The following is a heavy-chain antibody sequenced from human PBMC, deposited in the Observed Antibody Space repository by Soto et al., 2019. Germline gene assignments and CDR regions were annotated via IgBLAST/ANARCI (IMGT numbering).Heavy chain of an antibody. CDR1: GGSFSGYY. V-gene: IGHV4-34*01. CDR3: ARDYYGSGSYPRGMDT. Sequence: SETLSLTCAVYGGSFSGYYWSWIRQPPGKGLEWIGEINHSGSTNYNPSLKSRVTISVDTSKNQFSLKLSSVTAADTAVYYCARDYYGSGSYPRGMDTWGKETMVTLSS. CDR2: INHSGST. D-gene: IGHD3-10*01. J-gene: IGHJ6*04.